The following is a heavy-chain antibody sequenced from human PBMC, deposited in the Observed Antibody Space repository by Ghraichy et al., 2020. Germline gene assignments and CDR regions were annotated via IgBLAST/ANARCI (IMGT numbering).Heavy chain of an antibody. CDR2: INSDGIST. CDR1: GFTFSSYW. J-gene: IGHJ4*02. V-gene: IGHV3-74*01. CDR3: VRVQRLANENDY. D-gene: IGHD5-24*01. Sequence: GESLNISCAASGFTFSSYWMYWVRQAPGKGLVWVSRINSDGISTNYADSVKGRFTISRDNAKSTLYLQMNSLSAEDTAVYYCVRVQRLANENDYWGQGALVTVSS.